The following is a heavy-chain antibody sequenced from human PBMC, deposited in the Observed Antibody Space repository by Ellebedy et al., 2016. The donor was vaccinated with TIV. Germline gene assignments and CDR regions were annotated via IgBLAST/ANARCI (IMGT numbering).Heavy chain of an antibody. V-gene: IGHV3-53*01. CDR1: GFTVSSNY. Sequence: GESLKISCAASGFTVSSNYMSWVRQAPGKGLEWVSVIYSGGRTYYADSVKGRFTISRDNSKNTLYLQMNSLRAEDTAVYYCARENSGDYESSGPLTYYYYGMDVWGQGTTVTVSS. CDR3: ARENSGDYESSGPLTYYYYGMDV. J-gene: IGHJ6*02. D-gene: IGHD3-22*01. CDR2: IYSGGRT.